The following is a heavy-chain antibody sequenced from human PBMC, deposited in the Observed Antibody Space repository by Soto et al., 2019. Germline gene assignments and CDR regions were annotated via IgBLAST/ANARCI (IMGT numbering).Heavy chain of an antibody. Sequence: PGGSLRLSCAASGFTFSGSAMHWVRQASGKGLEWVGRIRSKANSYSTAYAASVKGRFTISRDDSKNTAYLQMNSLKTEDTAVYYCTGQWELRTLRMAWDYWGQGTLVTVSS. CDR2: IRSKANSYST. CDR3: TGQWELRTLRMAWDY. D-gene: IGHD1-26*01. V-gene: IGHV3-73*01. CDR1: GFTFSGSA. J-gene: IGHJ4*02.